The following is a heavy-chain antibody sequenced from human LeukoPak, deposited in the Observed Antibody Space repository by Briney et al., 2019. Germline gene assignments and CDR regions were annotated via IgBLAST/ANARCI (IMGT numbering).Heavy chain of an antibody. Sequence: ASVKVSCKASGYTFTGYYMHWVRQAPGQGLEGMGWINPNSGGTNSAQKFQGRVTMTRDTSISTAYMELSRLRSDDTAVYYCARVGYYDSSGYYFQHWGQGTLVTVSS. CDR2: INPNSGGT. D-gene: IGHD3-22*01. V-gene: IGHV1-2*02. CDR1: GYTFTGYY. CDR3: ARVGYYDSSGYYFQH. J-gene: IGHJ1*01.